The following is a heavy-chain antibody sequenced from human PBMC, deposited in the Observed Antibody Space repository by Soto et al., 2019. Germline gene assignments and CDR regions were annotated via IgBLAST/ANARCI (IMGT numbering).Heavy chain of an antibody. Sequence: SETLSLTCSVSGGSINSYWWSWIRQPAGKGLEWIGRVYSSGTTDYNPSLNSRATMSVETSKNQFSLKLTSVTAADTAVYYCARDIGSYAYAEGYWGQGIQVTV. CDR1: GGSINSYW. V-gene: IGHV4-4*07. CDR3: ARDIGSYAYAEGY. J-gene: IGHJ4*02. D-gene: IGHD2-2*01. CDR2: VYSSGTT.